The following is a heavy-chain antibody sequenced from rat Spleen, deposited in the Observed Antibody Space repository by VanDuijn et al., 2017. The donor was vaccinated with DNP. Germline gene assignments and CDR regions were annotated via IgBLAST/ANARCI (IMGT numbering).Heavy chain of an antibody. CDR2: INYSGST. CDR1: GYSITSNY. V-gene: IGHV3-1*01. J-gene: IGHJ3*01. Sequence: EVQFQESGPGLVKSSQSLSLTCSVTGYSITSNYWAWIRKFPGNKMEWMGYINYSGSTAYNPSLKSRISITRDTSKNQFFLQLSSVTTADTATYYCARSDFTLMGFIPFAFWGQGTLVTVSS. D-gene: IGHD1-12*03. CDR3: ARSDFTLMGFIPFAF.